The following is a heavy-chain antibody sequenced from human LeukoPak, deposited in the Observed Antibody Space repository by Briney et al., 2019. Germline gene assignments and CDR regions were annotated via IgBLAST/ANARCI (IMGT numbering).Heavy chain of an antibody. V-gene: IGHV4-34*01. CDR3: ARDKSGWFGELLSDAFDI. CDR2: INHSGST. Sequence: SETLSLTCAVYGGSFSGYYWSWIRQPPGKGLEWIGEINHSGSTNYNPSLKSRVTMSVDTSKNQFSLKLSSVTAADTAVYYCARDKSGWFGELLSDAFDIWGQGTMVTVSS. D-gene: IGHD3-10*01. CDR1: GGSFSGYY. J-gene: IGHJ3*02.